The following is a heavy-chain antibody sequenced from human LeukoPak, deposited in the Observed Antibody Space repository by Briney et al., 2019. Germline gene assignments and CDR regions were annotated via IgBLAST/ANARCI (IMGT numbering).Heavy chain of an antibody. CDR3: AKVATIPTSLPDV. CDR2: ISYDGSNK. V-gene: IGHV3-30-3*01. D-gene: IGHD5-12*01. J-gene: IGHJ6*02. Sequence: QPGGSLRLSCAASGFTFSSYAMHWVRQAPGKGLEWVAVISYDGSNKYYADSVKGRFTISRDNSKNTLYLQMNSLRAEDTAVYYCAKVATIPTSLPDVWGQGTTVTVSS. CDR1: GFTFSSYA.